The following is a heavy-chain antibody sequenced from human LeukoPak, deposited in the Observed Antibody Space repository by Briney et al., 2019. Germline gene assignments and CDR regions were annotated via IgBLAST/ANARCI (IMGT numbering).Heavy chain of an antibody. J-gene: IGHJ5*02. V-gene: IGHV4-59*01. CDR3: ARGPFIWGNWFDP. D-gene: IGHD3-10*01. Sequence: SETLSLTCTVSGGSISSYYGSWIRQPPGKGLEWIGYIYYSGSTNYNPSLKSRVTISVDTSKNQFSLKLSSVTAADTAVYYCARGPFIWGNWFDPWGQGTLVTVSS. CDR1: GGSISSYY. CDR2: IYYSGST.